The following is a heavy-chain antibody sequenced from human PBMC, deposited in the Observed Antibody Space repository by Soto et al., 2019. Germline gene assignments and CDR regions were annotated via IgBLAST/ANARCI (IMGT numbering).Heavy chain of an antibody. Sequence: ASVKVSCKASGYTFTGYYMHWVRQAPGQGLEWMGWINPNSGGTNYAQKFQGWVTMTRDTSISTAYMELSRLRSDDTAVYYCARDRRYCSGGSCYPETLDAFDIWGQGTMVTVSS. CDR3: ARDRRYCSGGSCYPETLDAFDI. D-gene: IGHD2-15*01. J-gene: IGHJ3*02. CDR1: GYTFTGYY. V-gene: IGHV1-2*04. CDR2: INPNSGGT.